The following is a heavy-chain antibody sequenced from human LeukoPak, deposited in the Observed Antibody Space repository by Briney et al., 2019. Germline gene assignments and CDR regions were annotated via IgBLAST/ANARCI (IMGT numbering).Heavy chain of an antibody. J-gene: IGHJ3*02. CDR3: ARVVQVYCSSTSCYVGAFDI. Sequence: SQTLSLTCAISGDSVSSNIAAWNWIRQSQSRGLEWLGRPYYRSKGYNDYAVSVKSRITINPDTSKNQFSLQLNSVTPEDTAVYYCARVVQVYCSSTSCYVGAFDIWGQGTMVTVSS. CDR2: PYYRSKGYN. V-gene: IGHV6-1*01. CDR1: GDSVSSNIAA. D-gene: IGHD2-2*01.